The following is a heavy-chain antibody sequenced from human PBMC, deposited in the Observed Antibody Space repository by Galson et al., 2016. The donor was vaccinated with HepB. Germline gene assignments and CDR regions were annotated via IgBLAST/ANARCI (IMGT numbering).Heavy chain of an antibody. J-gene: IGHJ5*02. V-gene: IGHV3-53*01. CDR2: VYSDGIT. CDR3: ARGRRDSSGDNYEWVDP. CDR1: GLSVKI. D-gene: IGHD5-24*01. Sequence: SLRLSCAAPGLSVKIMNWVRQTPGKGLEWVSVVYSDGITYYADSVKGRFTISSDSSKNTLYLQMNSLRAEDTAVYYCARGRRDSSGDNYEWVDPWGQGTLVTVSS.